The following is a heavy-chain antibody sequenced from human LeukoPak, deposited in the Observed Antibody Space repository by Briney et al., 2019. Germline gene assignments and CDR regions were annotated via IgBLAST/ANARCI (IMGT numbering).Heavy chain of an antibody. CDR3: ASGDYSNYFDLDP. V-gene: IGHV1-2*02. CDR1: GYTFTGYY. D-gene: IGHD4-11*01. J-gene: IGHJ5*02. CDR2: INPNSGGT. Sequence: ASVKVSCKASGYTFTGYYMHWVRQAPGRGLEWMGWINPNSGGTNYAQKFQGRVTMTRDTSISTAYMELSRLRSDDTAVYYCASGDYSNYFDLDPWGQGTLVTVSS.